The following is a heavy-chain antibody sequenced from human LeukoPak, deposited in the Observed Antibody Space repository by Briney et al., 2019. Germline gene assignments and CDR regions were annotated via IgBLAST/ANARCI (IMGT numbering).Heavy chain of an antibody. V-gene: IGHV4-34*01. D-gene: IGHD6-13*01. CDR2: INHSGST. Sequence: PSETLSLTCAVYGGSFSVYYWSWIRQPPGKGLEWIGEINHSGSTNYDPSLKSRVTISVDTSKNQFSLKLSSVTAADTAVYYCARGNDCGYSSSWCYFDYWGQGTLVTVSS. CDR3: ARGNDCGYSSSWCYFDY. CDR1: GGSFSVYY. J-gene: IGHJ4*02.